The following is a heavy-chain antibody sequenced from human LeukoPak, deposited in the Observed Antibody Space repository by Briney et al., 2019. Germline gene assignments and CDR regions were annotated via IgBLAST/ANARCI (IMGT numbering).Heavy chain of an antibody. CDR2: ISSSGSTI. CDR1: GFTFSDYY. D-gene: IGHD1-26*01. V-gene: IGHV3-11*01. Sequence: GGSLRLSCASSGFTFSDYYMSWIRQAPGKGLEWVSYISSSGSTIYYADSVKGRFTISRDNAKNSLYLQMNSLRAEDTAVYYCARDVRVVGATNDYRGQGTLVTVSS. CDR3: ARDVRVVGATNDY. J-gene: IGHJ4*02.